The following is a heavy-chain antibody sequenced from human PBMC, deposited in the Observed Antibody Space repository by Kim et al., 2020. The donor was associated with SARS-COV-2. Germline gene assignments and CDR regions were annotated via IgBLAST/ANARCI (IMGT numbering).Heavy chain of an antibody. D-gene: IGHD3-16*01. Sequence: DSVKGRFTISRDNAKNSLYLQMNSLRAEDTAVYYCARGLIMITFGGVNDYWGQGTLVTVSS. V-gene: IGHV3-21*01. J-gene: IGHJ4*02. CDR3: ARGLIMITFGGVNDY.